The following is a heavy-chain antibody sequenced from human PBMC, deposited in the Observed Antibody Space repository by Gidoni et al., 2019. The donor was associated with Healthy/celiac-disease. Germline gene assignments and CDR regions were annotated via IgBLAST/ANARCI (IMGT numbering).Heavy chain of an antibody. D-gene: IGHD1-7*01. V-gene: IGHV4-4*02. CDR3: ARDGGAGTTLYYFYY. J-gene: IGHJ4*02. CDR1: GGSISSSNW. CDR2: IYHSGST. Sequence: QVQLQESGPGLVKPSGTLSLTCAVSGGSISSSNWWSWIRQPPGKGLEWIGEIYHSGSTNYNPSLKSRVTISVDNSKNQFSLKLSSVTAADTAVYYCARDGGAGTTLYYFYYWGQGTLVTVSS.